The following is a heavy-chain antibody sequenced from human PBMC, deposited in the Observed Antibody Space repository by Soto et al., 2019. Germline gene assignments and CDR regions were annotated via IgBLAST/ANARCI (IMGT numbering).Heavy chain of an antibody. D-gene: IGHD7-27*01. CDR1: GFTFSSYA. V-gene: IGHV3-30-3*01. Sequence: GGSLRLSCAASGFTFSSYAMHWVRQAPGKGLEWVAVISYDGSNKYYADSVKGRFTISRDNSKNTLYLQMNSLRAEDTAVYYCARGPLANGGLRNWFDPWGQGTLVTVSS. CDR3: ARGPLANGGLRNWFDP. CDR2: ISYDGSNK. J-gene: IGHJ5*02.